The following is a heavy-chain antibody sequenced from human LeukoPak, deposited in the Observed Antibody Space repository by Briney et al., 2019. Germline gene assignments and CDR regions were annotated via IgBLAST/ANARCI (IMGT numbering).Heavy chain of an antibody. D-gene: IGHD1-26*01. J-gene: IGHJ4*02. CDR2: IKDDGSEK. V-gene: IGHV3-7*04. Sequence: GGSLRLSCAASGFTFSTSWMSWVRQAPGRGLEWVANIKDDGSEKYYVDSVKGRLTISRDNAKNSLFLQMNSLRVEDSAVYYCARDGIYFHYFDSWGQGTLVTVSS. CDR3: ARDGIYFHYFDS. CDR1: GFTFSTSW.